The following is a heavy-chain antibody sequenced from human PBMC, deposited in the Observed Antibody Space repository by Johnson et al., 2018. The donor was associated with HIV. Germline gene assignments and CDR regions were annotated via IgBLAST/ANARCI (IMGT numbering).Heavy chain of an antibody. CDR2: ISYNGSNE. CDR1: GFTFRSYA. V-gene: IGHV3-30*04. Sequence: QVQLVESGGGVVQPGRSLRLSCAASGFTFRSYAMHWVRQAPGKGLEWVAVISYNGSNEYYADSVKGRFTISRDNSKNTLYLQVNSLRPEDTSIYYCARDRITDFDFWSGSGGAFDIWGQGTMVTVSS. CDR3: ARDRITDFDFWSGSGGAFDI. J-gene: IGHJ3*02. D-gene: IGHD3-3*01.